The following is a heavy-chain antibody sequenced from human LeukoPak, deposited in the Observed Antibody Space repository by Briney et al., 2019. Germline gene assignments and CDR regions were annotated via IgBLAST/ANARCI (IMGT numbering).Heavy chain of an antibody. CDR1: DGSFSGYY. CDR3: ARDTTYYYGSGSYGAFDI. Sequence: AETLSLTCAVYDGSFSGYYWSWIRQPPGKGLEWIGEINHSGSTNYNPPLKSRVTISVDTSKNQFSLKLSSVTAADTAVYYCARDTTYYYGSGSYGAFDIWGQGTMVTVSS. CDR2: INHSGST. D-gene: IGHD3-10*01. J-gene: IGHJ3*02. V-gene: IGHV4-34*01.